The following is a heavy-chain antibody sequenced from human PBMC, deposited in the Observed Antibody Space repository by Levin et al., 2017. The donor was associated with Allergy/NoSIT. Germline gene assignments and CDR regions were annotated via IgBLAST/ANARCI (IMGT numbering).Heavy chain of an antibody. CDR2: IRSKPNSFAT. D-gene: IGHD3-22*01. Sequence: ETLSLTCAVSGFTFSASAIHWVRLASGKGLEWLGRIRSKPNSFATEYVASLKGRFTISRDDSKNTAFLQMNSLKSEDTAVYYCTSTAGSYSDSSGYHHFDYWGQGTLVTVSS. CDR1: GFTFSASA. V-gene: IGHV3-73*01. CDR3: TSTAGSYSDSSGYHHFDY. J-gene: IGHJ4*02.